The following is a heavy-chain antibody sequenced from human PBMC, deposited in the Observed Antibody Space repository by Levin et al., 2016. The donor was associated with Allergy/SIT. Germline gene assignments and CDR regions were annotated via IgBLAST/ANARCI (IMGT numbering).Heavy chain of an antibody. Sequence: WVRQAPGQGLEWMGIINPSGGSTSYAQKFQGRVTMTRDTSTSTVYMELSSLRSEDTAVYYCARERVYCGGDCYPPYYYYGMDVWGQGTTVTVSS. V-gene: IGHV1-46*01. CDR3: ARERVYCGGDCYPPYYYYGMDV. D-gene: IGHD2-21*02. J-gene: IGHJ6*02. CDR2: INPSGGST.